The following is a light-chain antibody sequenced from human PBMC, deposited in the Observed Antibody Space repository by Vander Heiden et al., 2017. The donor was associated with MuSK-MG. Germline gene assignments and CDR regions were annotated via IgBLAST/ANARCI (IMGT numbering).Light chain of an antibody. CDR1: FADLHSIFF. CDR2: DVT. CDR3: ATNSTRATRL. J-gene: IGLJ2*01. Sequence: QPALTQPASLSGSLGQSVTIPCARTFADLHSIFFLSFSLSQHYPASAPRPLILDVTRRSPVISSLFSGSKSENVASLTISGLQAEDEAYYVCATNSTRATRLFGSGTRLTVL. V-gene: IGLV2-14*03.